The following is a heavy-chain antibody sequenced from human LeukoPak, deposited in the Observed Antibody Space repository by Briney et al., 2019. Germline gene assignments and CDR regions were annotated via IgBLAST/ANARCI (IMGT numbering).Heavy chain of an antibody. CDR1: GFTFSSYA. CDR2: ISGSGGST. V-gene: IGHV3-23*01. J-gene: IGHJ4*02. Sequence: GGSLRLSCAASGFTFSSYAMSWVRQAPGKGLEWVSAISGSGGSTYYADSVKGRFTISRDNSKNTLYLQMNSLRAEDTAVYYCAKDQYYYGSGRLSHHAVFDYWGQGTLVTVSS. CDR3: AKDQYYYGSGRLSHHAVFDY. D-gene: IGHD3-10*01.